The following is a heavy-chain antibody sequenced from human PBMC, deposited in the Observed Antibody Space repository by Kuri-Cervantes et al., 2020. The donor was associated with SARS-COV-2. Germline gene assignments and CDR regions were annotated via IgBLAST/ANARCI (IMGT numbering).Heavy chain of an antibody. D-gene: IGHD1-26*01. CDR1: GYTFTGYY. J-gene: IGHJ4*02. CDR2: INPNSGGT. CDR3: ARDRAGELLGFDY. V-gene: IGHV1-2*02. Sequence: ASVTVSCKASGYTFTGYYMHWVRQAPGQGLEWMGWINPNSGGTNYAQKFQGRVTMTRDTSIITAYMVLSRLRSDDSAVYYCARDRAGELLGFDYWGQGTLVTVSS.